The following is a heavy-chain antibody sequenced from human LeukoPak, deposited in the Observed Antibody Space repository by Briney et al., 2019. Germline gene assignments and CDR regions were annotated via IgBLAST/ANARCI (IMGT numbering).Heavy chain of an antibody. Sequence: GGSLRLSCAASGFTFSSYAMSWVRQAPGKGLEWVSAISGSGGSAYCADSVKGRFTISRDNSKNTLYLQMNSLRAEDTAVYYCANAYCSSTSCPWGYWGQGTLVTVSS. CDR1: GFTFSSYA. CDR2: ISGSGGSA. J-gene: IGHJ4*02. CDR3: ANAYCSSTSCPWGY. V-gene: IGHV3-23*01. D-gene: IGHD2-2*01.